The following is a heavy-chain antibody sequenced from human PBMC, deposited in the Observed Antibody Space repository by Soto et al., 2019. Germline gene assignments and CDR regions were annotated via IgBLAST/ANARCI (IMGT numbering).Heavy chain of an antibody. V-gene: IGHV1-69*13. Sequence: SVKVSCKASGGSFSNHAVSWVRQAPGQGPEWMGGIIPISGTTNYAQKFQDRVAITADESMTTAYMEQNSLGSEDSAVYYCARGRDRSGFYLFDYWGQGTLGTVSS. J-gene: IGHJ4*02. CDR3: ARGRDRSGFYLFDY. CDR2: IIPISGTT. D-gene: IGHD3-22*01. CDR1: GGSFSNHA.